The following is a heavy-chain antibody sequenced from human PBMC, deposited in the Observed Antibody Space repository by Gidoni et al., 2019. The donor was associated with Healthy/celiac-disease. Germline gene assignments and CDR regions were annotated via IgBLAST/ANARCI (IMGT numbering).Heavy chain of an antibody. D-gene: IGHD3-22*01. V-gene: IGHV3-48*02. Sequence: EVQLVESGGGLVQPGGSLRLSCAVSGFTFSSYSMNWVRQAPGKGLEWVSYISSSSSTIYYADSVKGRFTISRDNAKNSLYLQMNSLRDEDTAVYYCARVYYDSSGYYSPFDYWGQGTLVTVSS. CDR1: GFTFSSYS. CDR3: ARVYYDSSGYYSPFDY. CDR2: ISSSSSTI. J-gene: IGHJ4*02.